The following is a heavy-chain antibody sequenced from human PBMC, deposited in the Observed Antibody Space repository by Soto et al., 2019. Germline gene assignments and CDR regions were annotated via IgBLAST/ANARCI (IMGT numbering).Heavy chain of an antibody. Sequence: GGSLRLSCAASGLTFSSYGMHWVRQAPGKGLEWVAVISYDGSNKYYADSVKGRFTISRANSKNTLTLQMIRLRAEDTAVYYFASLYDFWSGYPMGVFDYWGQGTLVTVSS. D-gene: IGHD3-3*01. CDR2: ISYDGSNK. V-gene: IGHV3-30*03. CDR3: ASLYDFWSGYPMGVFDY. CDR1: GLTFSSYG. J-gene: IGHJ4*02.